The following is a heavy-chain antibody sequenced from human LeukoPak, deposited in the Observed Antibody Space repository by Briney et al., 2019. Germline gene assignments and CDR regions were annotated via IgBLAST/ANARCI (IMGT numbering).Heavy chain of an antibody. V-gene: IGHV3-30*18. J-gene: IGHJ5*02. CDR1: GFTFSSYG. D-gene: IGHD3-3*01. CDR2: ISYDGSNK. Sequence: GGSLRLSCAASGFTFSSYGMHWVRQAPGKGLEWVAVISYDGSNKCYADSVKGRFTISRDNSKNTLYLQMNSLRAEDTAVYYCAKDRREWLLGWFDPWGQGTLVTVSS. CDR3: AKDRREWLLGWFDP.